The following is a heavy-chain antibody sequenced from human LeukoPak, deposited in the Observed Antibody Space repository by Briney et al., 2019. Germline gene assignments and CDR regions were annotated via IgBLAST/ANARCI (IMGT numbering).Heavy chain of an antibody. V-gene: IGHV3-30-3*01. CDR1: GFTFSGYA. D-gene: IGHD3-22*01. J-gene: IGHJ4*02. Sequence: GGSLRLSCAASGFTFSGYAMHWVRQAPGKGLEWVAVISYDGSSKYYADSVKGRFTISRDNSKNTLYLRMNSLRAEDTAVYYCAKDSSDETYYYDSSGYWCYFDYWGQGTLVTVSS. CDR2: ISYDGSSK. CDR3: AKDSSDETYYYDSSGYWCYFDY.